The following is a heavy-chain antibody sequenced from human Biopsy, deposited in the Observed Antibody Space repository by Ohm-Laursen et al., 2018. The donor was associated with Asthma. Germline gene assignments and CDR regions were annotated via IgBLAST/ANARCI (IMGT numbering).Heavy chain of an antibody. Sequence: SLRLSCAAFGFTFSSSWMHWVRQVPGKGLVWVSRVNGDGRSTSYADSVKGRFTISRDNAKNSVFLQMNSLRAEDTGVYYCAREVKMAYWGRGTLVTVSS. V-gene: IGHV3-74*01. CDR2: VNGDGRST. CDR3: AREVKMAY. D-gene: IGHD2-8*01. CDR1: GFTFSSSW. J-gene: IGHJ4*02.